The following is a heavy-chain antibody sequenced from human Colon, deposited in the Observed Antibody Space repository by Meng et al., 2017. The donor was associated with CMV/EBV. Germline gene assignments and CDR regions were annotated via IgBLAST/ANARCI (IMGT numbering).Heavy chain of an antibody. Sequence: ASVKVSCKASGYTFTSYGISWVRQAPGQWLEWMGWISAYNGNTNYAQKLQGRVTMTTDTSTSTAYMELRSLRSDDTAVYYCARGVVVVPASNNWFDPWGQGTLVTVSS. J-gene: IGHJ5*02. V-gene: IGHV1-18*01. D-gene: IGHD2-2*01. CDR1: GYTFTSYG. CDR3: ARGVVVVPASNNWFDP. CDR2: ISAYNGNT.